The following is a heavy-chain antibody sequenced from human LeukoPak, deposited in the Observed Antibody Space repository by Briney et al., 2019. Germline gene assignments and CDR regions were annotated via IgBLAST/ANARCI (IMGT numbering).Heavy chain of an antibody. D-gene: IGHD3-22*01. CDR2: ISSSGSTT. CDR3: ARDNYDSSGYYCD. V-gene: IGHV3-48*03. Sequence: GGSLRLSCAASGFTFSSYEMNWVRQAPGKGLEWVSYISSSGSTTHYADSVKGRFTISRDNAKNSLYLQMNSLRAEDTAVYYCARDNYDSSGYYCDWGQGTLVTVSS. CDR1: GFTFSSYE. J-gene: IGHJ4*02.